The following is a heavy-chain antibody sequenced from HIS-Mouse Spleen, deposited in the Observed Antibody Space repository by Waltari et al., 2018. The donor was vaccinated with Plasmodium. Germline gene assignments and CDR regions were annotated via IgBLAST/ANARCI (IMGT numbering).Heavy chain of an antibody. CDR2: IKNSGSN. V-gene: IGHV4-34*01. CDR1: GGSFSGYY. CDR3: ARAPIRDAFDI. D-gene: IGHD3-9*01. Sequence: QVQLQQWGAGLLKPSETLSLTCAVYGGSFSGYYWSWIRQPPGKGLEWIGEIKNSGSNNYNRSVKGRVIISGDTYKNQFSVKRSSVTAAETGVDYCARAPIRDAFDIWGQGTMVTVSS. J-gene: IGHJ3*02.